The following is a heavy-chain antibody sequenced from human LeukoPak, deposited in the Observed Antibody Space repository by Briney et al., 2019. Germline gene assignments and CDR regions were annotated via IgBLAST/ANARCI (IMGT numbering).Heavy chain of an antibody. CDR2: IRSKAYGGTT. J-gene: IGHJ4*02. D-gene: IGHD3-22*01. Sequence: GGSLRLSCTASGFTFGDYAMSWVRQAPGKGLEWVGFIRSKAYGGTTEYAASVKGRFTISRDDSKSIAYLQMNSLKTEDTAVYYCTNANYYDSSGHDYWGQGTLVTVSS. V-gene: IGHV3-49*04. CDR1: GFTFGDYA. CDR3: TNANYYDSSGHDY.